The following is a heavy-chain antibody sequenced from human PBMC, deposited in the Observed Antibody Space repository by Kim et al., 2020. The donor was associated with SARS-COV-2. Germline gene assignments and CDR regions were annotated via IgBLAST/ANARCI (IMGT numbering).Heavy chain of an antibody. CDR3: ARVRGYSYGEGDY. Sequence: YAESGKGRFTIARDNAKNSLYLQMNSLRAEDTAVYYCARVRGYSYGEGDYWGQGTLVTVSS. D-gene: IGHD5-18*01. J-gene: IGHJ4*02. V-gene: IGHV3-11*05.